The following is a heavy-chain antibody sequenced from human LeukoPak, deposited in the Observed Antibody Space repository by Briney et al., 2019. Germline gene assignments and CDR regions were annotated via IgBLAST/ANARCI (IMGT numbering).Heavy chain of an antibody. Sequence: SETLSLTCAAYGGSFSGYYWSWLRQPPGKGLEWIGEINHSGSTNYNPSLKSRVTISVDTSKNQFSLKLSSVTAADTAVYYCARRRSGYSSGWYESYYYMDVWGKGTTVTISS. J-gene: IGHJ6*03. V-gene: IGHV4-34*01. CDR3: ARRRSGYSSGWYESYYYMDV. CDR2: INHSGST. D-gene: IGHD6-19*01. CDR1: GGSFSGYY.